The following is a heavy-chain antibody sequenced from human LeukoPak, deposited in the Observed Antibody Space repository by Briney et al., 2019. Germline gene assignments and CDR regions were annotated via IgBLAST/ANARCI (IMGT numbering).Heavy chain of an antibody. CDR3: AKEDILTGSFPFDY. CDR1: GFTFDDSE. D-gene: IGHD3-9*01. J-gene: IGHJ4*02. Sequence: PGRSLRLSCTTSGFTFDDSEMNWFRQSPGKGLEWIGLVRSKTYGGTTEYAASVKGRFTISRDDSKSIAYLQMNSLKTEDTAVYYCAKEDILTGSFPFDYWGQGTLVTVSS. V-gene: IGHV3-49*03. CDR2: VRSKTYGGTT.